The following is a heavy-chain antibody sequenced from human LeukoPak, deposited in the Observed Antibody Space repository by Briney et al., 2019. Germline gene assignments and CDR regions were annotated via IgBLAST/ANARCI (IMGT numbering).Heavy chain of an antibody. CDR3: ARGIAARPGGY. V-gene: IGHV3-21*01. CDR1: GFTFSSYS. CDR2: SSSSSSYI. Sequence: GGSLRLSCAASGFTFSSYSMNWVRQAPGKGLEWVSSSSSSSSYIYYADSVKGRSTISRDNAKNSLYLQMNSLRAEDTAVYYCARGIAARPGGYWGQGTLVTVSS. D-gene: IGHD6-6*01. J-gene: IGHJ4*02.